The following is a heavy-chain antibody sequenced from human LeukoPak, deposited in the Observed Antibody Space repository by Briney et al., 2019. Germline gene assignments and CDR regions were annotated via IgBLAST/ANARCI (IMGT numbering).Heavy chain of an antibody. CDR2: ISRGSSTI. Sequence: PGGSLRLSCAASGFTLSSYWMSWVRQAPGKGLEWDSDISRGSSTIYYADSVKGRFTISRDNAKNSLYLQMNSLRAEDTAVYYCARAGYSSSWYSDWGQGTLVTVSS. J-gene: IGHJ4*02. V-gene: IGHV3-48*01. D-gene: IGHD6-13*01. CDR1: GFTLSSYW. CDR3: ARAGYSSSWYSD.